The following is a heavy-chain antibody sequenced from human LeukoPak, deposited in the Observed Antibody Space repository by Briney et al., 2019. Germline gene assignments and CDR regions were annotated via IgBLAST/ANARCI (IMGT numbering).Heavy chain of an antibody. D-gene: IGHD3-22*01. CDR3: ARDQAKYYDSSGYYSN. J-gene: IGHJ4*02. CDR1: GYTFTSYY. CDR2: INPSGGST. Sequence: ASVKVSCKASGYTFTSYYMHWVRQAPGQGLEWMGIINPSGGSTSYAQKFQGRVTITADESASTAYMELSSLRSEDTAVYYCARDQAKYYDSSGYYSNWGQGTLVTVSS. V-gene: IGHV1-46*01.